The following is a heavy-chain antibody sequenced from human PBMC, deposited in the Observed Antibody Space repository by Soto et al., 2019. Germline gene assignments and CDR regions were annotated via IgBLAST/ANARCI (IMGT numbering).Heavy chain of an antibody. V-gene: IGHV3-23*01. J-gene: IGHJ4*02. CDR2: ISGTGGT. D-gene: IGHD2-15*01. Sequence: EVQLWESGGGLVQPGGSLRLSCAVSGFTFSSHVMSWVRQAPGKGLEWVSAISGTGGTYYADSVEGRFTISRDNSKNALCLKMNNLRDEDTAVYYCAKDRRGAYCSGGICYSPDYWGQGTLVIVSS. CDR3: AKDRRGAYCSGGICYSPDY. CDR1: GFTFSSHV.